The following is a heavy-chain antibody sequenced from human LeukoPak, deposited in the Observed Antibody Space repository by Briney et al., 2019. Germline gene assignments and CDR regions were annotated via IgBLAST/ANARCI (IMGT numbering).Heavy chain of an antibody. CDR3: ARDPFYGDADLDS. CDR2: IKSDGTIT. V-gene: IGHV3-74*01. J-gene: IGHJ4*02. CDR1: GFTFSNYW. Sequence: GGALRLSCAASGFTFSNYWMHWVRQAPGKGLVWVSRIKSDGTITSYADSVKGRFTTSRDNAKNTLYLQMNSLRAEDTAVYYCARDPFYGDADLDSWGQGTLVTVSS. D-gene: IGHD4-17*01.